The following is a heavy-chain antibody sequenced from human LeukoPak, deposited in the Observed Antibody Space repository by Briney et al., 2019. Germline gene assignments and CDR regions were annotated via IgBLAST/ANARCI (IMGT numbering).Heavy chain of an antibody. J-gene: IGHJ4*02. CDR1: GFTFSSYG. CDR2: IRNDGSNK. Sequence: PGGSLRLSCAASGFTFSSYGMHWVRQAPGKGLEWVAFIRNDGSNKYYADSVKGRFTISRDNSKNTLYLQMNSLRAEDTAVYYCAKAPGTTPKTDYWGQGTLVTVSS. D-gene: IGHD1-1*01. V-gene: IGHV3-30*02. CDR3: AKAPGTTPKTDY.